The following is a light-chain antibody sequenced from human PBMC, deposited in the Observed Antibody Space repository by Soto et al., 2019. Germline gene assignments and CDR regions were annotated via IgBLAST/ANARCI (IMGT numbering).Light chain of an antibody. CDR2: DVG. J-gene: IGLJ1*01. Sequence: QSVLTQPPSVSGAPGQRVTISCTGSSSNIGADYDVHWYQQHPGKAPKLMIYDVGKRPSGVPDRFSGSKSDNTASLTISGLQAEDEADYYCCSYAGSYTRVFGTGTKVTVL. CDR1: SSNIGADYD. CDR3: CSYAGSYTRV. V-gene: IGLV1-40*01.